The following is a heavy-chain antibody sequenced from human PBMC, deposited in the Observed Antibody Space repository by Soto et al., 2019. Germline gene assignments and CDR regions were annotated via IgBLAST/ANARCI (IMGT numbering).Heavy chain of an antibody. CDR3: ARTGNVGFDAFDI. D-gene: IGHD1-26*01. CDR2: IYYSGSA. CDR1: GGSISGYY. Sequence: QVQLQESGPGPVKPSETLSLTCAVSGGSISGYYWSWIRQPPGKGLEWIGHIYYSGSANYNPSLKSRVSISVDTFKNQFSLKLCAVTAADTAVDFCARTGNVGFDAFDIWGQGTMVSVSS. J-gene: IGHJ3*02. V-gene: IGHV4-59*01.